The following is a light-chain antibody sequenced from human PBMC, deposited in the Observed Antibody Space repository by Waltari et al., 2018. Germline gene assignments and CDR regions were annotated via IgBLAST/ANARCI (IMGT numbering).Light chain of an antibody. Sequence: DIQMTQSPSSLSASVGDRVTITCRASQSISSYLNWYQQKPGKAPKLLIYAASRLQSGVPSRCSGSGSGTDFTLTISSLQHEDFATYYCQQSHSAPLMYTFGQGTKLEIK. V-gene: IGKV1-39*01. CDR1: QSISSY. J-gene: IGKJ2*01. CDR2: AAS. CDR3: QQSHSAPLMYT.